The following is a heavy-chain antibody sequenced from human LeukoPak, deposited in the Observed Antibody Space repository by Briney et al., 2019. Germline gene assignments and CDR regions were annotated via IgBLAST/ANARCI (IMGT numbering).Heavy chain of an antibody. V-gene: IGHV3-48*04. D-gene: IGHD3-9*01. CDR2: IRGSSSAK. J-gene: IGHJ4*02. Sequence: GGSLRLSCAASGFAFSEYPMNWGRQAPGKGLEWVSNIRGSSSAKNYADSVEGRFTISRDNARNSLYLEMSSLRAQDTAVYYCARDRDWSFDYWGQGTLVTVSS. CDR3: ARDRDWSFDY. CDR1: GFAFSEYP.